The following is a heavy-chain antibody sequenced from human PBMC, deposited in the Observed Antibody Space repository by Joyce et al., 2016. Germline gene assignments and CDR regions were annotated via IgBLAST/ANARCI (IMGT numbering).Heavy chain of an antibody. CDR2: VSVGSTYI. Sequence: EVQLVESGGGLVKPGGSLRLSCAASGFTFSVYNLNWVRQAQGKWLVWVSSVSVGSTYIYYAGSRGGRFTVSRDDAKNSLYLQMSGLRVEDTAVYYCARDERDGYSRFEYWGQGALVTVSS. CDR1: GFTFSVYN. D-gene: IGHD5-24*01. V-gene: IGHV3-21*01. CDR3: ARDERDGYSRFEY. J-gene: IGHJ4*02.